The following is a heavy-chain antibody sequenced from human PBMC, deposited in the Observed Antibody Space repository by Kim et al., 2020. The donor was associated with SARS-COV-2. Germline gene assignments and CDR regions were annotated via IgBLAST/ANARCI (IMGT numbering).Heavy chain of an antibody. J-gene: IGHJ4*02. Sequence: GGSLRLSCAASGFTFSSYGMHWVRQAPGKGLEWVAVISYDGSNKYYADSVKGRFTISRDNSKNTLYLQMNSLRAEDTAVYYCAKLPQYSSSSMTLYDYWGQGTLVTVSS. V-gene: IGHV3-30*18. D-gene: IGHD6-13*01. CDR1: GFTFSSYG. CDR2: ISYDGSNK. CDR3: AKLPQYSSSSMTLYDY.